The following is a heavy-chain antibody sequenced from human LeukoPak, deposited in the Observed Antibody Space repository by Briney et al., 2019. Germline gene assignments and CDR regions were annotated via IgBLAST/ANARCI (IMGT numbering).Heavy chain of an antibody. D-gene: IGHD2-21*01. CDR1: GFTFSNYA. V-gene: IGHV3-23*01. CDR3: AKAPVTTCRGAYCYPFDY. CDR2: ISDSGNT. Sequence: GGSLRLSCAASGFTFSNYAMSWVRQAPGKGLGWVSAISDSGNTYHADSVKGRFTISRDSSKNTLFLQMNRLRPEDAAVYYCAKAPVTTCRGAYCYPFDYWGQGTLVTVSS. J-gene: IGHJ4*02.